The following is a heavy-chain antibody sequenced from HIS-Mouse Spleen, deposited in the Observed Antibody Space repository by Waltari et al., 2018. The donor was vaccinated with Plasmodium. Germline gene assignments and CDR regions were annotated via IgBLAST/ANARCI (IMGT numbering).Heavy chain of an antibody. CDR1: GESFSGYY. Sequence: QVQLQQWGAGLLKPSETLSLTCAVYGESFSGYYWSWIRQPPGKGLEWIGEINHSGSTNYNPSLKSRVTISVDTSKNQFSLKLSSVTAADTAVYYCARVTSSGVYWYFDLWGRGTLVTVSS. V-gene: IGHV4-34*01. CDR2: INHSGST. J-gene: IGHJ2*01. CDR3: ARVTSSGVYWYFDL. D-gene: IGHD3-3*01.